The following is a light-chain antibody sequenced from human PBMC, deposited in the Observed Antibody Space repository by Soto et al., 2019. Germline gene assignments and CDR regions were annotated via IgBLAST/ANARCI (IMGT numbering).Light chain of an antibody. J-gene: IGLJ2*01. V-gene: IGLV2-8*01. CDR1: SSDVGGYNY. CDR2: EVS. Sequence: QSALTQPPSASGSPGQSVTISCTGTSSDVGGYNYVSWYQQHPGKAPKLMISEVSKRHSGVPDRFSGSKSGNTASLTVSGLQDEDEADYYCSSFAGNNNLVFGGGTKLTVL. CDR3: SSFAGNNNLV.